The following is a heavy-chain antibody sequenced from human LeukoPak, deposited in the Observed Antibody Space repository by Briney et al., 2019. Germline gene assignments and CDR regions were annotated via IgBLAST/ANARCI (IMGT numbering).Heavy chain of an antibody. CDR1: GYTFTSYD. CDR2: MNPNSGNT. V-gene: IGHV1-8*01. D-gene: IGHD3-22*01. Sequence: GASVKVSCKASGYTFTSYDINWVRQATGQGLEWMGWMNPNSGNTGYAQKFQGRVTMTRNTSISTAYMGLSSLRSEDTAVYYCARGASDSSGYYPNPWGQGTLVTVSS. J-gene: IGHJ5*02. CDR3: ARGASDSSGYYPNP.